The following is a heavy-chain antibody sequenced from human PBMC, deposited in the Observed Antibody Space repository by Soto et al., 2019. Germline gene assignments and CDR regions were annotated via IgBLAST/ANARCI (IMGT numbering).Heavy chain of an antibody. J-gene: IGHJ5*02. Sequence: GGSLRLSCAASGFTFSSYSMNWVRQAPGKGLEWVSYISTTGSTIVYADSVKGRFTISRDNAKNSVYLQMSSLRDEDTAVYYCARDLQTWFDPWGQGTLVTVSS. CDR1: GFTFSSYS. V-gene: IGHV3-48*02. CDR3: ARDLQTWFDP. CDR2: ISTTGSTI.